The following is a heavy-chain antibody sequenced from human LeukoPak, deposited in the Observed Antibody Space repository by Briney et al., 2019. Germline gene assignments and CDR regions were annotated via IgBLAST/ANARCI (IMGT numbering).Heavy chain of an antibody. CDR1: GLRFSDFW. CDR2: IRGDGYDT. Sequence: GGSLRVSCTASGLRFSDFWMHWVRQARGKGLVWVSRIRGDGYDTNYADSVKGRFTISRDNAQNTLYLQMNSLRAEDTAVYYCASDRVLGSGSLDNWGQGTLVTVSS. V-gene: IGHV3-74*01. CDR3: ASDRVLGSGSLDN. D-gene: IGHD3-10*01. J-gene: IGHJ4*02.